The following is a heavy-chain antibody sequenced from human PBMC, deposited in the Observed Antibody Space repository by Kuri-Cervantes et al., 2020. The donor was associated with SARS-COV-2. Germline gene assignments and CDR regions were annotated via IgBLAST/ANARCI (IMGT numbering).Heavy chain of an antibody. Sequence: SETLSLTCTVSGGSISSYYGSWIRQPPGKGLEYIGYIYYSGTTNYNPSLKSRVTISVDTSKNQFSLKLSSVTAADTAMYSCARGNGAVATSGYWYFDLWGRGTLVTVSS. J-gene: IGHJ2*01. V-gene: IGHV4-59*01. D-gene: IGHD6-19*01. CDR1: GGSISSYY. CDR3: ARGNGAVATSGYWYFDL. CDR2: IYYSGTT.